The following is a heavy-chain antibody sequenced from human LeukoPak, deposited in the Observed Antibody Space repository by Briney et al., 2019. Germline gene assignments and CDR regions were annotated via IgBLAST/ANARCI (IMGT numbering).Heavy chain of an antibody. J-gene: IGHJ4*02. CDR2: IYYSGST. CDR3: AYDISGYYCDY. Sequence: SETLSLTRTVSGGSISRFYWSGIREPPGKGLGCSGYIYYSGSTQYTPSLKSRVTISVDTPKNKFSLKLRSVTAAHTAVYYCAYDISGYYCDYGGQGPVVPVP. D-gene: IGHD3-22*01. CDR1: GGSISRFY. V-gene: IGHV4-59*08.